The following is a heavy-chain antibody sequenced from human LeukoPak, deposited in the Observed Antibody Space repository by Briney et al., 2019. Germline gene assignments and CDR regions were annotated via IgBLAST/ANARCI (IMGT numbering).Heavy chain of an antibody. D-gene: IGHD5-24*01. V-gene: IGHV1-69*05. CDR3: AKVRGGYNYEFDY. Sequence: SVTVSFTASGGTFIIYAISWVRQAPGQGHEWMGVIIPIFGTANYAQKFQGRVTITTDESTSTAYMKLSSLRSEDTAVYYCAKVRGGYNYEFDYRGGGSLLTVSS. CDR1: GGTFIIYA. CDR2: IIPIFGTA. J-gene: IGHJ4*02.